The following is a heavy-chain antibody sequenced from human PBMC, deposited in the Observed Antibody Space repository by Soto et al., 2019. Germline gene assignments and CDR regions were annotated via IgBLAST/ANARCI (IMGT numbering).Heavy chain of an antibody. J-gene: IGHJ6*02. D-gene: IGHD2-2*01. V-gene: IGHV3-9*01. CDR3: AKDSGVPAAIPYYYYGMDV. CDR1: GFTFDDYA. Sequence: EVQLVESGGGLVQPGRSLRLSCAASGFTFDDYAMHWVRQAPGKGLEWVSGISWNSGSIGYADSVKGRFTISRDNAKNSLYLQMNSLRAEDTAVYYCAKDSGVPAAIPYYYYGMDVWGQGTTVTVSS. CDR2: ISWNSGSI.